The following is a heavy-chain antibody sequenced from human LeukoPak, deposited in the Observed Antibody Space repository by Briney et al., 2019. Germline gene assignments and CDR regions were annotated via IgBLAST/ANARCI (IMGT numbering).Heavy chain of an antibody. CDR2: IIPILGIA. D-gene: IGHD2-15*01. CDR3: ARDGGGSLIGSFDY. V-gene: IGHV1-69*04. Sequence: ASVKVSCKASGGTFSSYAISGVRQAPGQGLEWMGRIIPILGIANYAQKFQGRVTITADKSTSTAYMELSSLRSEDTAVYYCARDGGGSLIGSFDYWGQGTLVTVSS. J-gene: IGHJ4*02. CDR1: GGTFSSYA.